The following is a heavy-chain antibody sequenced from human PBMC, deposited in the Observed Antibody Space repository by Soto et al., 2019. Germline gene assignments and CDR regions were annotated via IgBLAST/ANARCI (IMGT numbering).Heavy chain of an antibody. CDR1: GYTFTSYA. CDR3: ARDRYSSSWSMSPSLFDP. CDR2: INAGNGNT. Sequence: QVQLVQSGAEVKKPGASVKVSCKASGYTFTSYAMHWVRQAPGQRLEWMGWINAGNGNTKYSQKFQGRVTITRDTSASKAYMELSSLRYEEKAVYYCARDRYSSSWSMSPSLFDPCGQGTLVTVSS. J-gene: IGHJ5*02. D-gene: IGHD6-13*01. V-gene: IGHV1-3*01.